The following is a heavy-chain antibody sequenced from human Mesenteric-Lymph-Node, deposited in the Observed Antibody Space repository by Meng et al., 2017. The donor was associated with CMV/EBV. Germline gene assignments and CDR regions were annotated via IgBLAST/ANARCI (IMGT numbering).Heavy chain of an antibody. CDR3: ASRASYDSSGYYYGAAPAH. J-gene: IGHJ4*02. D-gene: IGHD3-22*01. V-gene: IGHV4-4*02. CDR2: IYHSEST. CDR1: GGSFPSNKW. Sequence: SETLSLTCAVSGGSFPSNKWWSWVRQTPGKGLEWIGEIYHSESTNYNPSLKSRVSISVDKSKNHFSLKLSSVTAADTAVYYCASRASYDSSGYYYGAAPAHWGQGTLVTVSS.